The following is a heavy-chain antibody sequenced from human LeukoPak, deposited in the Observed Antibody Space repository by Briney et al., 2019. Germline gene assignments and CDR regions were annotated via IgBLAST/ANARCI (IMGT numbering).Heavy chain of an antibody. CDR2: IYTSGST. CDR1: DSFGDYY. D-gene: IGHD4-17*01. CDR3: TRDTGTTGEVKFDP. J-gene: IGHJ5*02. V-gene: IGHV4-4*07. Sequence: SETLSLTCTVSDSFGDYYWSWIRQPAGKGLEWIGRIYTSGSTTYNPSLKSRVTMLVDTSKSQFSLNLMSVTAADTAVYYCTRDTGTTGEVKFDPWGQGTLVTVSS.